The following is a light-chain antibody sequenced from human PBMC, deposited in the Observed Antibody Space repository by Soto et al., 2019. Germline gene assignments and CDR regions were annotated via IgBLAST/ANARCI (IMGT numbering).Light chain of an antibody. CDR1: SSNIGSNY. CDR3: AAWDDSPVV. V-gene: IGLV1-47*01. CDR2: RNN. Sequence: QSVLTQPPSVSGTPGQRVTISCSGSSSNIGSNYVYWYQQLPGTAPKLLIYRNNQRPSGVPDRFSGSKSGTSASLAISGLRSEDEADYYCAAWDDSPVVFGGGTKLTVL. J-gene: IGLJ2*01.